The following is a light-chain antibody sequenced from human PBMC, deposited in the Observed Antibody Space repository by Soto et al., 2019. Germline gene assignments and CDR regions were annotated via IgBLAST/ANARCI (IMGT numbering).Light chain of an antibody. J-gene: IGKJ4*01. CDR2: GAS. Sequence: EVVLTQSPGTLSLFPGERATLSCRASQSVSSNHLAWYQQKPGQAPRLLIYGASSRATGIPDRFSGSGSGTDYTHTISRQEPGDFAGYYSQPYSSSPITFGGGNKVKIK. CDR3: QPYSSSPIT. CDR1: QSVSSNH. V-gene: IGKV3-20*01.